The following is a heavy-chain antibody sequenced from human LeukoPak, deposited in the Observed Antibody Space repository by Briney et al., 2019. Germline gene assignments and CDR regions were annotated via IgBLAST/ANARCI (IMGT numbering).Heavy chain of an antibody. Sequence: PGGSLRLSCEVSGFTVSNNYLNWVRQAPGKGLEWVSVTHSDGTTYYADSVKGRFTISRDNSKNTLYLQMNSLRDEDTAVYYCARPSSLDGSGRYYIDYWGQGTLATVSS. D-gene: IGHD3-10*01. V-gene: IGHV3-66*01. J-gene: IGHJ4*02. CDR3: ARPSSLDGSGRYYIDY. CDR2: THSDGTT. CDR1: GFTVSNNY.